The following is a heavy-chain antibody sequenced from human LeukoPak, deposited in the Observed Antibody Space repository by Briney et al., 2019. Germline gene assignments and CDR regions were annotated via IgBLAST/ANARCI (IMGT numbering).Heavy chain of an antibody. CDR3: ARDYGSGSYYAKLKFDY. J-gene: IGHJ4*02. CDR2: INTCNGNT. D-gene: IGHD3-10*01. V-gene: IGHV1-18*01. Sequence: GASVKVSCKASGYTFTSYGISWVRQAPGQGLEWMGWINTCNGNTNYAQKLQGRVTMTTDTSTSTAYMERRSLRYDDTAVYYCARDYGSGSYYAKLKFDYWGQGTLVTVPS. CDR1: GYTFTSYG.